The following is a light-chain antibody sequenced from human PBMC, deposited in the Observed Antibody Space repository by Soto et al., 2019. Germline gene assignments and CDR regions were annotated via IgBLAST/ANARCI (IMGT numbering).Light chain of an antibody. CDR1: QSVSSTY. CDR2: GAS. V-gene: IGKV3-20*01. CDR3: QHYGSSSWT. Sequence: EIVLTQSPGTLSLSPGERATLSCRASQSVSSTYLAWYQQKPGQAPRLLIYGASTRATGIPDRFSGSGSGTDFSLIISRLEAEDFAVYYCQHYGSSSWTFGQGTKVEIK. J-gene: IGKJ1*01.